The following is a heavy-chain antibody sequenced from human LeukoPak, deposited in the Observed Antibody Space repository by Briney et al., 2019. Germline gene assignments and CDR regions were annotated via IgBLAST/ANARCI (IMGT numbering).Heavy chain of an antibody. D-gene: IGHD3-10*01. V-gene: IGHV3-48*02. Sequence: RSLRLSCAGSGFTFSSFGMNWVRQAPGKGLEGVSYISDSRSLTYYAHSVKGRFTISRDNAKNSLSLQLNSLRDEDTAVYFCAKVIRGGYGMDVWGQGTTVTVSS. CDR3: AKVIRGGYGMDV. CDR1: GFTFSSFG. J-gene: IGHJ6*02. CDR2: ISDSRSLT.